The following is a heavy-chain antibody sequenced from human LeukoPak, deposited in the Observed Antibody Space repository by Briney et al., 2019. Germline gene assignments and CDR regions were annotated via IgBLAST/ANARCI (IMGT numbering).Heavy chain of an antibody. V-gene: IGHV3-30-3*01. D-gene: IGHD5/OR15-5a*01. Sequence: ARSLRLSCAPSGFTFSSHTMHWVRQAPGKGLEWVAVIEPDGSNKYHADSVKGRFTISRDNSKNTLYLQLDSLRSEDKAVYYCVRQSTGLDYWGQGTLVTVSS. CDR3: VRQSTGLDY. J-gene: IGHJ4*02. CDR1: GFTFSSHT. CDR2: IEPDGSNK.